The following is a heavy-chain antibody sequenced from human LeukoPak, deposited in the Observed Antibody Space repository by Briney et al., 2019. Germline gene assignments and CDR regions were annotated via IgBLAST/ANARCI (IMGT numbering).Heavy chain of an antibody. Sequence: ASVKVSCKASGFTFTGYYIHWMRQAPGQGLEWVGWIIPQSGGTNYAPNFQGRVTMTRDTSISTAYMELSSLRSDDTAVYYCVRNGHCDTANCYAWFDPWGQGTLVTVSS. CDR2: IIPQSGGT. D-gene: IGHD2-2*03. CDR1: GFTFTGYY. V-gene: IGHV1-2*02. CDR3: VRNGHCDTANCYAWFDP. J-gene: IGHJ5*02.